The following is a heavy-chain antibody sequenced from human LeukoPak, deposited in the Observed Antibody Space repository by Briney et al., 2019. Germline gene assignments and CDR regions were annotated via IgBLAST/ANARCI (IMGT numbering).Heavy chain of an antibody. J-gene: IGHJ4*02. CDR1: GYTFTSYG. Sequence: SVKVSCKASGYTFTSYGISWVRQAPGQGLEWMGGIIPIFGTASYAQKFQGRVTITADESTSTAYMELSSLRSEDTAVYYCARRNYDSSGYYYGYWGQGTLVTVSS. CDR2: IIPIFGTA. V-gene: IGHV1-69*13. D-gene: IGHD3-22*01. CDR3: ARRNYDSSGYYYGY.